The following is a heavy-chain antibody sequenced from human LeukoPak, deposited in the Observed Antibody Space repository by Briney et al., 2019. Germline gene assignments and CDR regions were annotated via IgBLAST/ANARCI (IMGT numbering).Heavy chain of an antibody. D-gene: IGHD6-13*01. Sequence: GGSLRLSCAASGFTFSSYAISWVRQAPGQGLEWMGGIIPIFGTANYAQKFQGRVTITTDESTSTAYMELSSLRSEDTAVYYCARGVWLSYSSTAYYYYYYMDVWGKGTTVTVSS. CDR1: GFTFSSYA. V-gene: IGHV1-69*05. CDR2: IIPIFGTA. J-gene: IGHJ6*03. CDR3: ARGVWLSYSSTAYYYYYYMDV.